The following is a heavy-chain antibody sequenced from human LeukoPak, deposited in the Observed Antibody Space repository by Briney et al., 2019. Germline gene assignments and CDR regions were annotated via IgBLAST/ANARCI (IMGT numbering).Heavy chain of an antibody. CDR1: GYTFTGYY. V-gene: IGHV1-2*04. CDR3: ARVRAGSGWDY. D-gene: IGHD6-19*01. J-gene: IGHJ4*02. CDR2: INPNSGGT. Sequence: ASVKVSCKASGYTFTGYYMHWVRQAPGQGLEWMGWINPNSGGTNYAQKFQGWATMTRDTSISTAYMELSRLRSDDTAVYYCARVRAGSGWDYWGQGTLVTVSS.